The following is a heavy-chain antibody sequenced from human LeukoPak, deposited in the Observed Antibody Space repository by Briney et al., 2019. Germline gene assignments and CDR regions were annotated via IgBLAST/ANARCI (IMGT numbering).Heavy chain of an antibody. Sequence: PSQTLSLTCAVSGGSISSGGYSWSWIRQPPGKGLEWIGYIYHSGSTYYNPSLKSRVTISVDRSKNQFSLKLSSVTAADTAVYYCARVSSCSGGSCCSGVSRWFDPWGQGTLVTVSS. D-gene: IGHD2-15*01. CDR1: GGSISSGGYS. V-gene: IGHV4-30-2*01. CDR2: IYHSGST. CDR3: ARVSSCSGGSCCSGVSRWFDP. J-gene: IGHJ5*02.